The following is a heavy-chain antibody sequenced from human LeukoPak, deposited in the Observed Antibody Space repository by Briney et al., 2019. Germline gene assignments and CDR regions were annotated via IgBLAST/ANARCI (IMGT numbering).Heavy chain of an antibody. D-gene: IGHD1-26*01. CDR3: ARVKVGSTYWFDP. CDR1: GFIVNYNY. J-gene: IGHJ5*02. V-gene: IGHV3-66*01. CDR2: IYSGGST. Sequence: PGGSLRLSCAASGFIVNYNYISWVRQAPGKGLEWVSVIYSGGSTYYADSVKGRFTISRDNSKNMVYLQMNSLRVEDTVVYYCARVKVGSTYWFDPWGQGTLVTVSS.